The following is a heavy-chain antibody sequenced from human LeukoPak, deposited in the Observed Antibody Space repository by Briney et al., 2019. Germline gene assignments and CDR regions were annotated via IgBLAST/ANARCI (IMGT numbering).Heavy chain of an antibody. CDR3: ARRIYYDRSGYFYFN. D-gene: IGHD3-22*01. CDR2: MSYSGST. V-gene: IGHV4-39*02. CDR1: GGSISSSGYY. Sequence: SETLSLTCTVSGGSISSSGYYWGWIRQPPGKGLECIGIMSYSGSTYYNPSLKSRATMSVDTSKNHFSLKLSSVTAADTAVYYCARRIYYDRSGYFYFNWGQGTLVTVSS. J-gene: IGHJ4*02.